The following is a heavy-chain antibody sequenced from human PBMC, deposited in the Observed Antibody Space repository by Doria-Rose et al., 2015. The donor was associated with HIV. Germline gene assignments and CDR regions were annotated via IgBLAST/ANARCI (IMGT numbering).Heavy chain of an antibody. J-gene: IGHJ4*02. D-gene: IGHD6-13*01. V-gene: IGHV2-26*01. CDR3: ARIKSSRWYHKYYFDF. CDR1: GVSLSSPGMG. CDR2: TFSDDER. Sequence: QITLKESGPVLVKPTETITLTCTVSGVSLSSPGMGVSWIRHPPGQALEWLANTFSDDERSYKTSLKSRLTISRGTSKSQVVLTMTDMDPVDTATYYCARIKSSRWYHKYYFDFWGQGTLVIVSA.